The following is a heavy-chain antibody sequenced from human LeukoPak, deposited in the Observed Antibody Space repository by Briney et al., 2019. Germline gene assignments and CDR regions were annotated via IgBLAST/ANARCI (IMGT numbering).Heavy chain of an antibody. CDR1: GFTFSSYS. D-gene: IGHD6-6*01. CDR3: ARDLSPSSSSNFNY. Sequence: GGSLRLSCAASGFTFSSYSMNWVRQAPGKGLEWVSSISSSSSYIYYADSVKGRFTISRDNAKNSLYLQMNSLRAEDTAVYYCARDLSPSSSSNFNYWGQGTLVTVSS. V-gene: IGHV3-21*01. CDR2: ISSSSSYI. J-gene: IGHJ4*02.